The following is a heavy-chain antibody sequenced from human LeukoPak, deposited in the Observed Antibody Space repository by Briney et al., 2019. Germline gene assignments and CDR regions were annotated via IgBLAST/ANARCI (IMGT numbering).Heavy chain of an antibody. D-gene: IGHD6-13*01. CDR2: IYYTGTT. J-gene: IGHJ3*02. CDR3: ARPRIPASFDAFDI. CDR1: GFTFSSYA. V-gene: IGHV4-59*08. Sequence: SGFTFSSYAMXWIRQPPGKGXEWXAYIYYTGTTNYNPSLKSRVTMSVDTSKNQFSLKLSSVTAADTAVYYCARPRIPASFDAFDIWGQGTMVTVSS.